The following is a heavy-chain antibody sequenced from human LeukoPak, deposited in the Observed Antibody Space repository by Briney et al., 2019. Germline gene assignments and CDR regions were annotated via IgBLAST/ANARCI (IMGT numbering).Heavy chain of an antibody. CDR2: INHSGST. CDR3: ARGLRKIPDY. D-gene: IGHD2-2*02. CDR1: GGSFSGYY. J-gene: IGHJ4*02. V-gene: IGHV4-34*01. Sequence: PSETLSLTCAVYGGSFSGYYWSWIRQPPGKGLEWIGGINHSGSTNYNPSLKSRVTISVDTSKNQFSLKLSSVTAADTAVYYCARGLRKIPDYWGQGTLVTVSS.